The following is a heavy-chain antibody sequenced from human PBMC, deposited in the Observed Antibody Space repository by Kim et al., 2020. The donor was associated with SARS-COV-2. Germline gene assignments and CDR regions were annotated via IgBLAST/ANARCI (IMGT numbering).Heavy chain of an antibody. V-gene: IGHV4-31*03. CDR2: IFYSGST. CDR3: ARNARRYSGTVDAFDL. CDR1: GDSITSVGYY. D-gene: IGHD1-7*01. J-gene: IGHJ3*01. Sequence: SETLSLTCTVSGDSITSVGYYWSCLRQYPGKGLEWIGYIFYSGSTSYKPSLKSRIAISLETSKNQFSLRLISVTASDTAIYYCARNARRYSGTVDAFDL.